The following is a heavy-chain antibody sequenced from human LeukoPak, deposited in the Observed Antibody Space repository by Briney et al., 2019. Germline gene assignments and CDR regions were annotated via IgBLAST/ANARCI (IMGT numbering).Heavy chain of an antibody. CDR2: IYYSGST. CDR3: ARYRDGYTDNLDY. D-gene: IGHD5-24*01. V-gene: IGHV4-59*08. Sequence: SETLSLTCTVSGGSISSYYWSWIRQPPGKGLEWIGYIYYSGSTNYNPSLKSRVTISVDTSKNQFFLKLSSVTAADTAVYYCARYRDGYTDNLDYWGQGTLVTVSS. CDR1: GGSISSYY. J-gene: IGHJ4*02.